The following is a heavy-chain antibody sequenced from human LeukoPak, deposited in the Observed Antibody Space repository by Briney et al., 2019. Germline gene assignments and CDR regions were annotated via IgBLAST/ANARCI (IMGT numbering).Heavy chain of an antibody. D-gene: IGHD3-10*01. J-gene: IGHJ4*02. Sequence: SETLSLTCTVSGGSISSSSYYWGWIRQPPGKGLEWIGSIYYSGSTYYNPSLKSRVTISVDKSKNQFSLKLSSVTAADTAVYYCARSHLRYGSGSSVPLDHWGQGTLVTVSS. V-gene: IGHV4-39*07. CDR3: ARSHLRYGSGSSVPLDH. CDR2: IYYSGST. CDR1: GGSISSSSYY.